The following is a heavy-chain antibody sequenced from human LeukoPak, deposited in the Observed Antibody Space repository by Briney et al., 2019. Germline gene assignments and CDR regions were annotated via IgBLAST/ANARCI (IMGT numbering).Heavy chain of an antibody. J-gene: IGHJ4*02. V-gene: IGHV1-24*01. CDR3: ATQAGVVLISYYFDY. Sequence: ASVRVSCKVSGYTLTELSMHWVRQAPGKGLEWMGGFDPEDGETIFAQEFQGRVTMTEDTSTDTAYMELGSLRSEDTAVYYCATQAGVVLISYYFDYWGQGTLVTVSS. D-gene: IGHD3-22*01. CDR2: FDPEDGET. CDR1: GYTLTELS.